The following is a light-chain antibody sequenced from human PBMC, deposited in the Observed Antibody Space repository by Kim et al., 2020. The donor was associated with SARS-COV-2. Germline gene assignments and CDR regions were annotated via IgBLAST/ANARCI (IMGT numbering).Light chain of an antibody. J-gene: IGLJ3*02. Sequence: SSELTQDPAVSVALGQTVRITCQGDSLKSNYASWYQQKPGQAPLLVIYGKNNRPSGIPDRFSGSSSGDTGSLTITGAQAEDEADYYCNSRDSSGNHLVFGGGTKLTVL. CDR3: NSRDSSGNHLV. CDR1: SLKSNY. V-gene: IGLV3-19*01. CDR2: GKN.